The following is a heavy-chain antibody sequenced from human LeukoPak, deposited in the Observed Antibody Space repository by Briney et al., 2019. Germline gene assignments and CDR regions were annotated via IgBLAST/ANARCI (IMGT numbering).Heavy chain of an antibody. D-gene: IGHD5-18*01. CDR2: IYHSGTT. CDR3: ARVTAMPFDY. J-gene: IGHJ4*02. Sequence: SETLSLTCSVSNFSVTSIYHWGWIRQHPGKGLEWIGTIYHSGTTYYNPSLKSRVTISVDTSNNQFSLNLRSVTAADTAVYYCARVTAMPFDYWGQGILVTVSS. CDR1: NFSVTSIYH. V-gene: IGHV4-38-2*02.